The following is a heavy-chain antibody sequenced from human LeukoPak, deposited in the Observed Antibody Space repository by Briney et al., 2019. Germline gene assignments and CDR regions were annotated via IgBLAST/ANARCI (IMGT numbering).Heavy chain of an antibody. CDR1: GYNLNNYG. V-gene: IGHV1-18*01. D-gene: IGHD3-22*01. CDR3: ARLDFYDSSRYENWFDP. CDR2: ISVYNGNK. J-gene: IGHJ5*02. Sequence: ASVKVSCKTSGYNLNNYGISWVRQAPGQGLEWMGWISVYNGNKNYAQNLQGRVSMTADTSTSTAYMELTSLKSDDTAVYYCARLDFYDSSRYENWFDPWGQGTLVTVSS.